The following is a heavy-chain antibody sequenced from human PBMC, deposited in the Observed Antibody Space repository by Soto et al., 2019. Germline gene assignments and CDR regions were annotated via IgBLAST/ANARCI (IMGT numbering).Heavy chain of an antibody. J-gene: IGHJ4*02. Sequence: SETLSLTCTVSGGSISSYYWSWIRQPPGKGLEWIGYIYYSGSTNYNPSLKSRVTISVDTSKNQFSLKLSSVTAADTAVYYCARDLGIAARPGPFDYWGQGTLVTVS. CDR1: GGSISSYY. D-gene: IGHD6-6*01. V-gene: IGHV4-59*01. CDR3: ARDLGIAARPGPFDY. CDR2: IYYSGST.